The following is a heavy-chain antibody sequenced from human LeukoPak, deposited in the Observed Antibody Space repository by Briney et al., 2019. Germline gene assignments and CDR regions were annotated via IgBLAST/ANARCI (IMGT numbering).Heavy chain of an antibody. CDR2: INPNSGGT. V-gene: IGHV1-2*02. J-gene: IGHJ6*03. Sequence: ASVKVSCKASGYTFTGYYMHWVRQAPGQGLEWMGWINPNSGGTNYAQKLQGRVTMTTDTSTSTAYMELRSLRSDDTAVYYCARSFWSGYYGIYYYYYMDVWGKGTTVTVSS. D-gene: IGHD3-3*01. CDR3: ARSFWSGYYGIYYYYYMDV. CDR1: GYTFTGYY.